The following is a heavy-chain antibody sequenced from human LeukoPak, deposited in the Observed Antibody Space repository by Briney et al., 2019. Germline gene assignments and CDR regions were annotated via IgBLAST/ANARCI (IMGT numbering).Heavy chain of an antibody. Sequence: GGSLRLSCAASGFRFSDYTMTWVRQAPGKGPEWVSAIGGRGGSTYYADFLGGRFTISRDNSKDMLYLQMNSLKVEDTATYYRGKEGGAWGQGTKVTVSS. D-gene: IGHD3-16*01. CDR3: GKEGGA. J-gene: IGHJ5*02. V-gene: IGHV3-23*01. CDR2: IGGRGGST. CDR1: GFRFSDYT.